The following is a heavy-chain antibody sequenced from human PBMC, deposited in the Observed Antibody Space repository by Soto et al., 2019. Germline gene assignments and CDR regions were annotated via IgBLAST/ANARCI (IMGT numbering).Heavy chain of an antibody. V-gene: IGHV4-39*01. CDR3: ARHEVIDPLLWFGEPPNWFDP. CDR1: GGSISSSSYY. Sequence: PSETLSLTCTVSGGSISSSSYYWGWIRQPPGKGLEWIGSIYYSGSTYYNPSLKSRVTISVDTSKNQFSLKLSSVTAADTAVYYFARHEVIDPLLWFGEPPNWFDPWGQGTLVTVSS. D-gene: IGHD3-10*01. J-gene: IGHJ5*02. CDR2: IYYSGST.